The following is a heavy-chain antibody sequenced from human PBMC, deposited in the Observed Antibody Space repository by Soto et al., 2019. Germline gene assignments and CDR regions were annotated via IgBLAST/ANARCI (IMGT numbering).Heavy chain of an antibody. J-gene: IGHJ5*02. V-gene: IGHV5-51*01. CDR1: GYKFATYW. CDR3: ARGFTGSAGRFDP. D-gene: IGHD6-25*01. CDR2: IYPGDSET. Sequence: VESVKISCNGSGYKFATYWIAWGRQMPGRGLEWMGIIYPGDSETIYSSSFRGHVTISADKSLNTAYLQWDSLTASDSAIYYCARGFTGSAGRFDPWGQGTVVTVSS.